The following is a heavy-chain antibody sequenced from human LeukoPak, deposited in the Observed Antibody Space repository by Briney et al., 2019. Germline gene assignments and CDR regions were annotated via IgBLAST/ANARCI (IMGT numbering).Heavy chain of an antibody. J-gene: IGHJ3*02. CDR2: IIPIFGTA. D-gene: IGHD3-22*01. V-gene: IGHV1-69*13. Sequence: GASVKVSCKASGGTFISYAISWVRQAPGQGLEWMGGIIPIFGTANYAQKFQGRVTITADESTSTAYMELSSLRSEDTAVYYCASPRDYYDSSGYYLDAFDIWGQGTMVTVSS. CDR1: GGTFISYA. CDR3: ASPRDYYDSSGYYLDAFDI.